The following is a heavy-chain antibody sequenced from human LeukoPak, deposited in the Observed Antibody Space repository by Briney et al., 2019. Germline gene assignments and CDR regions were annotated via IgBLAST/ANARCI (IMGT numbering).Heavy chain of an antibody. V-gene: IGHV4-39*01. Sequence: SETLSLTCTVSGGSISSYYWGWIRQPPGKGLEWIGSIYYSGSTYYNPSLKSRVTISVDTSKNQFSLKLSSVTAADTAVYYCARQGYCSSTSCPGGYAFDIWGQGTMDTVSS. CDR1: GGSISSYY. J-gene: IGHJ3*02. CDR2: IYYSGST. CDR3: ARQGYCSSTSCPGGYAFDI. D-gene: IGHD2-2*01.